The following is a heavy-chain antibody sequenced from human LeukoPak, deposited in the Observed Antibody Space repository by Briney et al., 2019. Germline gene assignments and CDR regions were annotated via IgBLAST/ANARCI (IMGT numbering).Heavy chain of an antibody. Sequence: SQTLSFSCTVSGGSISSGSYYWRWIRQPARKGLEWIGRIYTSGSTNYNPSLKSRVTISVDTSKNQFSLKLSSVTAADTAVYYCARVRAVAGTVAFDYWGQGTLVTVSS. CDR1: GGSISSGSYY. CDR2: IYTSGST. V-gene: IGHV4-61*02. CDR3: ARVRAVAGTVAFDY. J-gene: IGHJ4*02. D-gene: IGHD6-19*01.